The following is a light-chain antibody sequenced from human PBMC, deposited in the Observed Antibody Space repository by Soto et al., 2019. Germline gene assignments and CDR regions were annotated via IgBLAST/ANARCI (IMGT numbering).Light chain of an antibody. CDR3: QPYHNCLPIP. CDR2: GAS. J-gene: IGKJ5*01. CDR1: VSVRTD. Sequence: EIVMTQSADTLSLYPGQRATLSCRASVSVRTDLAWYQQKPGQAPRLLIYGASTRAAGVPVRFSGSGSGSEFTLTIDTLQSEDFAVYYCQPYHNCLPIPFCQGTRLEI. V-gene: IGKV3-15*01.